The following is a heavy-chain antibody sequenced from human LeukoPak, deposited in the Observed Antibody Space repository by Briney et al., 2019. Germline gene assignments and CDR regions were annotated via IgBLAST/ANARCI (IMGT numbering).Heavy chain of an antibody. CDR3: ASDGGFEYYFDY. J-gene: IGHJ4*02. V-gene: IGHV1-69*06. D-gene: IGHD2/OR15-2a*01. Sequence: ASVKVSCKSSVGTFTDYDISWVRHAPGQGLEWMGRIIPIFTTANYAQKFQGRVTITADTSTNTAYMELTSLRSEDTAVYYCASDGGFEYYFDYWGQGTLLTVSS. CDR1: VGTFTDYD. CDR2: IIPIFTTA.